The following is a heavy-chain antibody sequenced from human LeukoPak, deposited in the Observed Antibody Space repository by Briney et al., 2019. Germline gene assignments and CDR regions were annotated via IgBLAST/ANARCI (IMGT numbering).Heavy chain of an antibody. CDR1: GGSISSYY. V-gene: IGHV4-59*08. D-gene: IGHD6-13*01. CDR2: IYYSGST. J-gene: IGHJ4*02. CDR3: ARLVGIRQLVFFDY. Sequence: SETLSLTCTVSGGSISSYYWSWIRQPPGKGLEWIGYIYYSGSTNYNPSLRSRVTISVDTSKNQFSLKLSSVTAADTAVYYCARLVGIRQLVFFDYWGQGTLVTVSS.